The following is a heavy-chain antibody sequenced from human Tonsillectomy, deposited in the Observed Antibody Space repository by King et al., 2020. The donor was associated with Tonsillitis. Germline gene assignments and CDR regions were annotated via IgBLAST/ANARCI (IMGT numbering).Heavy chain of an antibody. CDR2: IVVGSGNT. D-gene: IGHD5-18*01. V-gene: IGHV1-58*02. CDR3: AAKRGYSYGSMYYFDY. J-gene: IGHJ4*02. CDR1: GFTFTSSA. Sequence: QLVESGPEVKKPGTSVKVSCKASGFTFTSSAMQWVRQARGQRLEWIGWIVVGSGNTNYAQKFQKRVTITRDMSTSTAYMELSSLRSEDTAVYYCAAKRGYSYGSMYYFDYWGQGTLVTVSS.